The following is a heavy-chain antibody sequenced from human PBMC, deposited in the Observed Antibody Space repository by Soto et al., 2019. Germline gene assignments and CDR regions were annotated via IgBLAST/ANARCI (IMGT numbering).Heavy chain of an antibody. J-gene: IGHJ4*02. CDR2: INPSGGST. Sequence: ASVKVSCKASGYTFTNYYIHWVRQAPGQGLEWVGIINPSGGSTSYAQKFQGRVTMTRDASTSTVYMELSSLRSEDTAVYYCARDISVQSHIVGVYWGQGTLVTVSS. CDR3: ARDISVQSHIVGVY. D-gene: IGHD1-26*01. V-gene: IGHV1-46*01. CDR1: GYTFTNYY.